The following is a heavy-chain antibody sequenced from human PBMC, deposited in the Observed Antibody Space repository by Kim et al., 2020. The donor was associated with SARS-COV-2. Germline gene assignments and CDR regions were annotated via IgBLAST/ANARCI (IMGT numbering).Heavy chain of an antibody. CDR3: ARGKYSSSWFPFDY. CDR2: IIPIFETA. Sequence: SVKVSCKASGGTFSTYAISWVRQAPGQGLEWMGGIIPIFETANYAQKFQGRVTITADKSTTTVYMGVSSLRSEDTAVYYCARGKYSSSWFPFDYWGQGTLVTVSS. J-gene: IGHJ4*02. D-gene: IGHD6-13*01. V-gene: IGHV1-69*06. CDR1: GGTFSTYA.